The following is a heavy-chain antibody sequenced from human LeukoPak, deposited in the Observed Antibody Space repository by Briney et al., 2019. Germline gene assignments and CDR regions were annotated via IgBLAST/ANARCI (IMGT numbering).Heavy chain of an antibody. D-gene: IGHD2-2*01. J-gene: IGHJ4*02. Sequence: SETLSLTCAVYGGSFSGYYWSWIRQPPGKGLEWIGEINHSGSTNYNPSLKSRVTISVDTSKNQFSLKLSSVTAADTAVYYCARVDQLWYFDYWGQGTLVTVSS. CDR3: ARVDQLWYFDY. CDR1: GGSFSGYY. CDR2: INHSGST. V-gene: IGHV4-34*01.